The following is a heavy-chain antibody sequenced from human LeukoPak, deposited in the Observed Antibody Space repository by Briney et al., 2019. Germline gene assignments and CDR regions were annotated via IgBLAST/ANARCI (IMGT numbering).Heavy chain of an antibody. V-gene: IGHV3-23*01. J-gene: IGHJ1*01. CDR3: AKDRSPLVAAGFPFQH. CDR1: GFTFSSYA. D-gene: IGHD6-13*01. CDR2: ISGSGGST. Sequence: PGGSLRLSCAASGFTFSSYAMSWVRQAPGKGLEWVSAISGSGGSTYYADSVKGRFTISRDNSKNTLYLQMNSLRAEDTAVYYCAKDRSPLVAAGFPFQHWGQGTLVTVSS.